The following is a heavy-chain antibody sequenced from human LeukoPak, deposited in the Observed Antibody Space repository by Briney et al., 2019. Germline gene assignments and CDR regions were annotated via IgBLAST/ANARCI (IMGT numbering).Heavy chain of an antibody. CDR2: ISNSDSYDSTI. D-gene: IGHD2-2*01. J-gene: IGHJ6*03. V-gene: IGHV3-11*04. Sequence: PGGSLRLSCAASGFTFSDYYMTWIRQAPGEGLEWVSHISNSDSYDSTIYYADSVKGRFTISRDHAKSSLYLEMNSLRAEDTAVYYCARLRRYCSTSTCQYYYYYMDVWGRGTTVTVSS. CDR3: ARLRRYCSTSTCQYYYYYMDV. CDR1: GFTFSDYY.